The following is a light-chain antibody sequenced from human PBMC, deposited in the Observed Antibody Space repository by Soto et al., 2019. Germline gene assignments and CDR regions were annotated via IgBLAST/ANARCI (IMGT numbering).Light chain of an antibody. V-gene: IGKV3-20*01. CDR3: QQYDSSPIT. CDR1: QSVSSN. Sequence: EIVMTQSPATLSVSPVERATLSSMASQSVSSNLAWYQQKPGQAPRLLIYGASSRATGIPDRFSGSGSGTDFTLTISRLEPEDFAVYYCQQYDSSPITFGQGTRLEIK. J-gene: IGKJ5*01. CDR2: GAS.